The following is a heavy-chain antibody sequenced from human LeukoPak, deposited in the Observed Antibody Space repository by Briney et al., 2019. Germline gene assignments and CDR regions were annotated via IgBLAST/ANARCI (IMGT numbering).Heavy chain of an antibody. V-gene: IGHV3-30*02. D-gene: IGHD3-10*01. CDR1: GFTFSSYG. CDR2: IRYDGSNK. Sequence: GGSLRLSCAASGFTFSSYGMHWVRQAPGKGLEWVAFIRYDGSNKYYADSVKGRFTISRDNSKNTLYLQMSSLRSEDTAVYYCARRFSGSGSPITYWGQGTLVTVSS. CDR3: ARRFSGSGSPITY. J-gene: IGHJ4*02.